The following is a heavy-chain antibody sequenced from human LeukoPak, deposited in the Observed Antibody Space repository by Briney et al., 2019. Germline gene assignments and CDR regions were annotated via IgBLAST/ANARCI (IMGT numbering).Heavy chain of an antibody. CDR1: GFTLDDYA. CDR3: AKDRAARGRGNYFYMDV. V-gene: IGHV3-43D*03. Sequence: PGGSLRLSCAASGFTLDDYAMHCVRQASGKGLEWVSHITWDGGSTHYADSVEGRFTISRDNRENSLYLQMNSLRPEDTALYYCAKDRAARGRGNYFYMDVWGKGTTVTVSS. CDR2: ITWDGGST. J-gene: IGHJ6*03. D-gene: IGHD2/OR15-2a*01.